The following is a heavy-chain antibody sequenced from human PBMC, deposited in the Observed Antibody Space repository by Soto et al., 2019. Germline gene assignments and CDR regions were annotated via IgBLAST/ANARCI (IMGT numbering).Heavy chain of an antibody. J-gene: IGHJ4*02. V-gene: IGHV3-33*01. CDR3: AREWSAAI. CDR2: AWYDGSNK. D-gene: IGHD2-2*01. CDR1: GFTFSDYG. Sequence: GGSLRLSCAASGFTFSDYGMHWVRQAPGKGLEWVAFAWYDGSNKYYADSVKGRFTISRDNAKNSLYLQMNSLRAEDTAVYYCAREWSAAIWGQGTLVTVSS.